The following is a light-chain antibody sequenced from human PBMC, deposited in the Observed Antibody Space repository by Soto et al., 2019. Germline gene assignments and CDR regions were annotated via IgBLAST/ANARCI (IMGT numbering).Light chain of an antibody. CDR2: DVS. J-gene: IGLJ1*01. Sequence: QSVLTQPASVSGSPGQSITISCTGTSSDVGGYNYVSWYQQHPGKAPKLMIYDVSNRPSGVSNRFSGSKSGNTASLTISGLQAEDEVDYYCSSYTSSITLYVFGTGNKVTV. CDR1: SSDVGGYNY. CDR3: SSYTSSITLYV. V-gene: IGLV2-14*01.